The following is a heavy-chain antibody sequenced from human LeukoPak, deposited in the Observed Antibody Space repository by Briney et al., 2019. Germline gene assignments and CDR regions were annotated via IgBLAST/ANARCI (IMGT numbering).Heavy chain of an antibody. CDR1: GFTFSSYA. V-gene: IGHV3-30-3*01. Sequence: GGSLRLSCAASGFTFSSYAMHWVRQAPGKGLEWVALISYDGSSKYYADSVKDRFTISRDNSKNTLHLQMNSLRAEDTAVYYCARVRKPAAIGSYYYYYYMDVWGKGTTVTVSS. J-gene: IGHJ6*03. CDR3: ARVRKPAAIGSYYYYYYMDV. CDR2: ISYDGSSK. D-gene: IGHD2-2*02.